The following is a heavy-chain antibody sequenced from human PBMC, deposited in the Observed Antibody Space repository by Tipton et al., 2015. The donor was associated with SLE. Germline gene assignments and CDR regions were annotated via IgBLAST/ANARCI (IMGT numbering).Heavy chain of an antibody. J-gene: IGHJ6*02. CDR2: IHFPGRT. Sequence: TLSLTCTVSGGSISSYYWSWIRQSPGKGLEWIGYIHFPGRTNFNPSLKSRVSMSLDTSNRFSLRLTSVTAADTGTYYCARDELVVLSSARWSYYYGMDVWGQGTTVTVSS. V-gene: IGHV4-59*01. CDR3: ARDELVVLSSARWSYYYGMDV. CDR1: GGSISSYY. D-gene: IGHD4/OR15-4a*01.